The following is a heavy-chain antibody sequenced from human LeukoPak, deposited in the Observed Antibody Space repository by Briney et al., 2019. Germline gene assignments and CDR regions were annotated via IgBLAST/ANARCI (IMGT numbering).Heavy chain of an antibody. J-gene: IGHJ4*02. D-gene: IGHD3-3*01. Sequence: KPSETLSLTCTVSGGSISSSSYYWGWIRQPPGKGLEWIGSIYYSGSTYYNPSLKSRVTISVDTSKNQFSLKLSSVTAADTAVYYCARGPQYDFWSGYPSHWGQGTLVTVSS. CDR2: IYYSGST. CDR1: GGSISSSSYY. V-gene: IGHV4-39*07. CDR3: ARGPQYDFWSGYPSH.